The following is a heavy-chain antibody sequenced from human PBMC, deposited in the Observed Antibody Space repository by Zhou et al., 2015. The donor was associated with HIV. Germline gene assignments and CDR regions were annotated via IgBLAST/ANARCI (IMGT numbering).Heavy chain of an antibody. CDR2: IRSEGSGGTR. Sequence: EVQVVESGGGMVKPGRSLRLSCTASGITFGDYVMSWFRQVPGKGPEWIAFIRSEGSGGTREYAASVKGRFRISRDDSKSIAYLQMNNLRTEDTAVYYCATPKGPYSSGWTPTSASWFDPWGQGTLVTVSS. V-gene: IGHV3-49*05. J-gene: IGHJ5*02. D-gene: IGHD6-19*01. CDR1: GITFGDYV. CDR3: ATPKGPYSSGWTPTSASWFDP.